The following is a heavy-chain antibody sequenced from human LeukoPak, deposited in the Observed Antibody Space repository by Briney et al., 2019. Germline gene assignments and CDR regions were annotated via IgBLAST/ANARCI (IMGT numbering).Heavy chain of an antibody. V-gene: IGHV4-34*01. D-gene: IGHD4-11*01. CDR3: AWGCLSSNYLRTS. Sequence: PSETLSLPHAVWRQSLKGYYWSWARQPPGKGLEWIGEVNHSGRTNYNPSLKSRVTISVDTSKNQFSVKLTSVTAAGPAVYYCAWGCLSSNYLRTSGAQGPLVTVSS. CDR2: VNHSGRT. CDR1: RQSLKGYY. J-gene: IGHJ4*02.